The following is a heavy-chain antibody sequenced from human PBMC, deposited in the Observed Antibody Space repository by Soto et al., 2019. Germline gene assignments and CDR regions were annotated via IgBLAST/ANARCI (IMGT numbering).Heavy chain of an antibody. CDR3: ARVAY. J-gene: IGHJ4*02. CDR1: GFTFSRVS. V-gene: IGHV3-21*01. CDR2: ISSGSSDT. Sequence: GWSLRLSCEASGFTFSRVSMNWVRQAPGKGLEWVASISSGSSDTWYADSVKGRFIISRDNAQNSLFLQMNTLRPEDTAMYYCARVAYWGPGTQVTVSS.